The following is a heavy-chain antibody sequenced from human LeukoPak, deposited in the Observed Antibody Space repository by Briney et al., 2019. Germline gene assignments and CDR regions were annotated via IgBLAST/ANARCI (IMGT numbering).Heavy chain of an antibody. V-gene: IGHV1-69*05. Sequence: ASVKVSCETSGYAFTNYGISWVRQAPGQGLEWMGRIIPIFGTANYAQKFQGRVTITTDESTSTAYMELSSLRSEDTAVYYCARPARSCSGGSCHTLYFDYWGQGTLVTVSS. CDR1: GYAFTNYG. D-gene: IGHD2-15*01. CDR3: ARPARSCSGGSCHTLYFDY. J-gene: IGHJ4*02. CDR2: IIPIFGTA.